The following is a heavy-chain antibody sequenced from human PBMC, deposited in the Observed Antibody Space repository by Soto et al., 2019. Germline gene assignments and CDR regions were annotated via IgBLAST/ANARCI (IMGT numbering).Heavy chain of an antibody. V-gene: IGHV1-69*06. D-gene: IGHD2-2*02. J-gene: IGHJ5*02. Sequence: SVKVSCKASGGTFSTYAIGGVRQAPGQGLAWMGGIIPIFGSTKYAQRFQGRVTITADKSTSTAYMELSSLRSEDTAVYYCARAGLPSTLQITLFDPWGLGTLVTVSS. CDR3: ARAGLPSTLQITLFDP. CDR2: IIPIFGST. CDR1: GGTFSTYA.